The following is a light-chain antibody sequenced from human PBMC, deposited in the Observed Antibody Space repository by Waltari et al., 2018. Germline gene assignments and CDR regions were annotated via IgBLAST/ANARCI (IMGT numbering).Light chain of an antibody. Sequence: SVLTPPPHGSGAPWRSITISYTESSSYIAAGYNVHCYHHLRGTAPKLLIYGHKNRPSGVPDRFSGSKSGTSAALAITGLRAEDEADYYCQSYDSSVSAWVFGGGTKLTVV. CDR1: SSYIAAGYN. CDR2: GHK. J-gene: IGLJ3*02. V-gene: IGLV1-40*01. CDR3: QSYDSSVSAWV.